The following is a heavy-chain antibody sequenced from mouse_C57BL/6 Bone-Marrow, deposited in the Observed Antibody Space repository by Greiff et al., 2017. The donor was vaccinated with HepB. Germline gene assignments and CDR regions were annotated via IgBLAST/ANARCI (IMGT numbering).Heavy chain of an antibody. CDR1: GYTFTDYN. CDR3: AGAYGFAY. CDR2: INPKNGGT. Sequence: EVHLVESGPELVKPGASVKIPCKASGYTFTDYNMDWVKQSHGKSLGWIGDINPKNGGTIYNQKFKGKATLTVDNSSSTDYMELSSLKSEDAAVYYCAGAYGFAYWGRGTLVTVSA. V-gene: IGHV1-18*01. J-gene: IGHJ3*01. D-gene: IGHD2-14*01.